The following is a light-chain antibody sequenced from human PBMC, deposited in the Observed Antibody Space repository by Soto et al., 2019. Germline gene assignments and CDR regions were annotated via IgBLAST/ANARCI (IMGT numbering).Light chain of an antibody. Sequence: DIQMTQYPSTLSASVGDRVTITCRVSQSISSWLAWYQQKPGKAPKLLIYKASSLESGVPSRFSGSGSGTEFTLTISSLQPDDFATYYCQQYNSYRFGQGTRLEI. CDR3: QQYNSYR. CDR2: KAS. CDR1: QSISSW. J-gene: IGKJ5*01. V-gene: IGKV1-5*03.